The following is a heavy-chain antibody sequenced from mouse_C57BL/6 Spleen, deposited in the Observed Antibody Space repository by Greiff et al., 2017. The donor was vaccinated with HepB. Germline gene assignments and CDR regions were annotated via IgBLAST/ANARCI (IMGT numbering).Heavy chain of an antibody. CDR1: GFTFSDYG. CDR2: ISSGSSTI. V-gene: IGHV5-17*01. D-gene: IGHD2-13*01. CDR3: ARSGDYSWYFDV. J-gene: IGHJ1*03. Sequence: EVQRVESGGGLVKPGGSLKLSCAASGFTFSDYGMHWVRQAPEKGLEWVAYISSGSSTIYYADTVKGRFTISRDNAKNTLFLQMTSLRSEDTAMYYCARSGDYSWYFDVWGTGTTVTVSS.